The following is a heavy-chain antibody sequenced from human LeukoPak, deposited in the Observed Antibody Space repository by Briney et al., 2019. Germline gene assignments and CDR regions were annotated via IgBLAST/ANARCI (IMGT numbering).Heavy chain of an antibody. Sequence: ASVKVSCKASGYTFTGYYMQWVRQAPGQGLEWMGWINPDSGGTNFAQKFQGRVTMTRDTSISTAYMELSRLRSDDTAVYYCARDRLPLVQGGSYYFDYWGQGTLVTVSS. V-gene: IGHV1-2*02. CDR3: ARDRLPLVQGGSYYFDY. D-gene: IGHD6-13*01. CDR2: INPDSGGT. CDR1: GYTFTGYY. J-gene: IGHJ4*02.